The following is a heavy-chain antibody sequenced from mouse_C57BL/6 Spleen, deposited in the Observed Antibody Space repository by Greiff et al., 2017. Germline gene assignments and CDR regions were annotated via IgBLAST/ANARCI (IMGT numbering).Heavy chain of an antibody. J-gene: IGHJ2*01. D-gene: IGHD2-10*02. CDR1: GYTFTSYW. CDR2: IHPNSGST. CDR3: VAYGNLYFDY. Sequence: QVQLQQPGAELVKPGASVKLSCKASGYTFTSYWMHWVKQRPGKGLEWIGMIHPNSGSTNYNEKFKSKATLTVDKSSSTAYMQLSSLTSEDSAVYYCVAYGNLYFDYWGQGTTLTVSS. V-gene: IGHV1-64*01.